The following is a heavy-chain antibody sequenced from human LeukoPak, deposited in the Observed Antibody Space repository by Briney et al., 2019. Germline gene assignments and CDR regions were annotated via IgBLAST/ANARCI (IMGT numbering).Heavy chain of an antibody. CDR3: ARDPLVQLWSHSDWFDP. CDR2: ISAYNGNT. D-gene: IGHD5-18*01. J-gene: IGHJ5*02. CDR1: GYTFTSYG. Sequence: ASVKVSCKASGYTFTSYGISWVRQAPGQGLEWMGWISAYNGNTNYAQKLQGRVTTTTDTSTSTAYMELRSLRSDDTAVYYCARDPLVQLWSHSDWFDPWGQGTLVTVSS. V-gene: IGHV1-18*01.